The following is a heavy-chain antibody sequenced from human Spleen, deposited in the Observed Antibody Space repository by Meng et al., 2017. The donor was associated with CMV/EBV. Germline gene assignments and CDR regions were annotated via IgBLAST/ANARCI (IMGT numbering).Heavy chain of an antibody. CDR1: GGSITISNW. V-gene: IGHV4-4*02. J-gene: IGHJ4*02. Sequence: RTCAVSGGSITISNWWSWVRQPPGKGLEWIGEFSQRGSTNYSPSLKSRVTMSLDKSKNQFSLQLSSVTAADTAVYYCATQDAFCSVFWGQGALVTVSS. CDR2: FSQRGST. CDR3: ATQDAFCSVF. D-gene: IGHD2-15*01.